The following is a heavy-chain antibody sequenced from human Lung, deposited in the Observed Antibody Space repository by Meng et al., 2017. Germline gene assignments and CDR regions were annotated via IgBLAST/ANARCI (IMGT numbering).Heavy chain of an antibody. V-gene: IGHV1-2*06. Sequence: GLVVQSGAEVKKPGASVKVSCKASGYTFPDYWLHWVRRAPGQGLEWMGRINPKSGDTHYAQRFQGRVTMTGDTSISTAYMELSGLRSDDTAMYYCARDEDISAAGKLFGDYWGQGTLVTVSS. J-gene: IGHJ4*02. CDR1: GYTFPDYW. D-gene: IGHD6-13*01. CDR2: INPKSGDT. CDR3: ARDEDISAAGKLFGDY.